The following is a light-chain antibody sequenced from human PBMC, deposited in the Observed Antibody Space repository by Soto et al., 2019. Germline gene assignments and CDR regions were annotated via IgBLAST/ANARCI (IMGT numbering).Light chain of an antibody. CDR3: QQRHMWPIT. Sequence: LTQSPVTLSLSPGERATLSCRASQSFRGLLAWYEQKPGQAPXLXIYDAYNSATXIPPRFSGSGSGTDFTLTISSLEPEDSAVYYCQQRHMWPITFGQGTRLEIK. CDR1: QSFRGL. V-gene: IGKV3-11*01. CDR2: DAY. J-gene: IGKJ5*01.